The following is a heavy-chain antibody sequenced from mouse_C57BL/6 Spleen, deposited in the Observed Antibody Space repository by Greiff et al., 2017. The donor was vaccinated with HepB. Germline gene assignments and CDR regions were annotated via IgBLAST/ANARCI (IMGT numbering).Heavy chain of an antibody. CDR2: IRSKSNNYAT. CDR1: GFSFNTYA. J-gene: IGHJ4*01. V-gene: IGHV10-1*01. Sequence: EVMLVESGGGLVQPKGSLKLSCAASGFSFNTYAMNWVRQAPGKGLEWVARIRSKSNNYATYYADSVKDRFTISRDDSESMLYLQMNNLKTEDTAMYYCVRQGDYLLYAMDYWGQGTSVTVSS. D-gene: IGHD5-1*01. CDR3: VRQGDYLLYAMDY.